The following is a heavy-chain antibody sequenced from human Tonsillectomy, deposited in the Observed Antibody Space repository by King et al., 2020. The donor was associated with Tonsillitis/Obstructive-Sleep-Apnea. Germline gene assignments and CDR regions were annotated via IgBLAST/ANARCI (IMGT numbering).Heavy chain of an antibody. D-gene: IGHD2-8*01. V-gene: IGHV3-30*04. CDR2: ISYDGSNK. J-gene: IGHJ4*02. CDR1: GFTFSSYA. CDR3: ASSELGQLIFYPFDY. Sequence: VQLVESGGGVVQPGRSLRLSCAASGFTFSSYAMHWVRQAPGKGLEWVAVISYDGSNKYYADSVKGRFTISRDNSKNTLYLQMNSLRAEDTAVYYCASSELGQLIFYPFDYWGQGTLVTVSS.